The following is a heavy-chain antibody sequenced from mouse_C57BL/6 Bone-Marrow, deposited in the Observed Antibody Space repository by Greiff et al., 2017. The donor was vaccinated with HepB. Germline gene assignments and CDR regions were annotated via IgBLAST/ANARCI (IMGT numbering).Heavy chain of an antibody. CDR1: GFNIKDDY. Sequence: EVQLQQSGAELVRPGASVKLSCTASGFNIKDDYMHWVKQRPEQGLEWIEWIDPENGDTEYASKFQGKATITADTSSNTAYLQLSSLTSEDTAVYYCTATDWYFDVWGTGTTVTVSS. J-gene: IGHJ1*03. V-gene: IGHV14-4*01. CDR2: IDPENGDT. D-gene: IGHD1-1*01. CDR3: TATDWYFDV.